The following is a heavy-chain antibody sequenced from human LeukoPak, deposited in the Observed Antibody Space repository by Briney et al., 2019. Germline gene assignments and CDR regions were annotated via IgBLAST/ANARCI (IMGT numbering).Heavy chain of an antibody. CDR2: ISSSSTYT. V-gene: IGHV3-11*03. J-gene: IGHJ4*02. Sequence: PGGSLRLSCAASGFTFSDYYMSWIRQAPGKGLEWVSYISSSSTYTYYADSVKGRFTISRDNAKNSLYLQMNSLRVEDTAVYYCARFPTGFDYWGQGTLVTVSS. D-gene: IGHD4-17*01. CDR3: ARFPTGFDY. CDR1: GFTFSDYY.